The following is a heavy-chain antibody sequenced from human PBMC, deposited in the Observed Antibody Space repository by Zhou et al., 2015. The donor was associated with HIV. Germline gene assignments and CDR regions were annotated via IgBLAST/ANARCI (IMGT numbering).Heavy chain of an antibody. CDR1: GGTFSSYA. CDR3: AGWPQEIAVAGEYWYFDL. D-gene: IGHD6-19*01. CDR2: IIPIFGTA. J-gene: IGHJ2*01. V-gene: IGHV1-69*01. Sequence: QVQLVQSGAEVKKPGSSVKVSCKASGGTFSSYAISWVRQAPGQGLEWMGGIIPIFGTANYAQKFQGRVTITADESTSTAYMELSSLRSEDTAVYYCAGWPQEIAVAGEYWYFDLWGRGTLVTVSS.